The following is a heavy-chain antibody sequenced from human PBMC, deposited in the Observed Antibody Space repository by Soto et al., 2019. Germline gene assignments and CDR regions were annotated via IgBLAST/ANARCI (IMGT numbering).Heavy chain of an antibody. J-gene: IGHJ4*02. V-gene: IGHV4-34*01. CDR2: INHSGST. Sequence: PSDTLSLTCAVYGGSFSGYYWSWIRQPPGKGLEWIGEINHSGSTNYNPSLKSRVTISVDTSKNQFSLKLSSVTAADTAVYCCARVGYSSSSAFDXWGQGTLVTVSX. CDR3: ARVGYSSSSAFDX. CDR1: GGSFSGYY. D-gene: IGHD6-6*01.